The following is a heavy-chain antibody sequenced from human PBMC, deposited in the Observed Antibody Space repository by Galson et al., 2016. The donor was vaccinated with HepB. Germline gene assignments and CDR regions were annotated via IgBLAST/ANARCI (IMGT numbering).Heavy chain of an antibody. J-gene: IGHJ4*02. CDR3: ARRTTVTKGFDY. V-gene: IGHV4-31*03. CDR2: VYHRGNT. D-gene: IGHD4-17*01. CDR1: GDSMSRGDDY. Sequence: PLSLTCTVSGDSMSRGDDYWTWIRQHPGKGLEWIGHVYHRGNTYYNPSLKSRVTMSVDTSKKQFALRLNSVTAADTAVYYCARRTTVTKGFDYWGQGALVTVSS.